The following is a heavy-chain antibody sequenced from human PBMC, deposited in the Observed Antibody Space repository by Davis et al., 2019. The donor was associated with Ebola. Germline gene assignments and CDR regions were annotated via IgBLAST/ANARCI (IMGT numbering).Heavy chain of an antibody. J-gene: IGHJ5*02. Sequence: GESLKISCAASGFTFSTYVMSWVRQAPGKGLEWVSAISGSGEKIYYADSVKGRFTISRDNSKNTLYLQMNSLRAEDTAVYYCAKSPEGLRIWFDPWGQGTLVTVSS. CDR1: GFTFSTYV. D-gene: IGHD5-12*01. CDR3: AKSPEGLRIWFDP. CDR2: ISGSGEKI. V-gene: IGHV3-23*01.